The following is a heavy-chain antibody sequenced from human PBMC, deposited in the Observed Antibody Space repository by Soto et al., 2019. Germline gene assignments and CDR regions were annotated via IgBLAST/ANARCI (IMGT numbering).Heavy chain of an antibody. CDR3: AKDRYYYDSSGYYSELIDY. V-gene: IGHV3-23*01. D-gene: IGHD3-22*01. CDR2: ISGSGGST. Sequence: GGSLRLSCAASGFTFSSYAMSWVRQAPGKGLEWVSGISGSGGSTYYADSVKGRFTISRDNSKNTLYLQMNSLRAEDTAVYYCAKDRYYYDSSGYYSELIDYWGQGTLVTVSS. CDR1: GFTFSSYA. J-gene: IGHJ4*02.